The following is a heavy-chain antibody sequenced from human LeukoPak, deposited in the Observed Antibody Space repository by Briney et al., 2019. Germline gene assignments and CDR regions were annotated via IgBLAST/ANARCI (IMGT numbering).Heavy chain of an antibody. Sequence: GGSLRLSCEVSGCIFSNYGMHWVRQAPGKGLEWVALIWYDGRTKCHADSVRGRFTISRDNSANTLYLQMSSLRVEDTAVYYCAREWGRIAVAGGPGYWGQGALVTVSS. V-gene: IGHV3-33*01. CDR1: GCIFSNYG. CDR3: AREWGRIAVAGGPGY. CDR2: IWYDGRTK. D-gene: IGHD6-19*01. J-gene: IGHJ4*02.